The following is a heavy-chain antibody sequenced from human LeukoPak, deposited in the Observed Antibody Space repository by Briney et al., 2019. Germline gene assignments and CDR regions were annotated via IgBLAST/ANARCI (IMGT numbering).Heavy chain of an antibody. Sequence: PSETLSLTCTVSGGSISSGGYYWSWIRQHPGKGLEWIGYIYYSGSTYYNPSLKSRVTISVDTSKNQFSLKLSSVTAADTAVYYCASNGDYGLASYYFDYWGQGTLVTVSS. J-gene: IGHJ4*02. CDR2: IYYSGST. CDR1: GGSISSGGYY. V-gene: IGHV4-31*03. CDR3: ASNGDYGLASYYFDY. D-gene: IGHD4-17*01.